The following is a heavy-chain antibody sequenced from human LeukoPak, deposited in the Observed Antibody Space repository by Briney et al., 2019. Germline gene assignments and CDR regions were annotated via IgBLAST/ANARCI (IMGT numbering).Heavy chain of an antibody. Sequence: SETLSLTCTVSGGSISSSTSGWGWYWGWIRQHPGKGLEWIGYIYYSGSTYYNPSLKSRVTISVDTSKNQFSLKLSSVTAADTAVYYCAREGSYRPGSFDPWGQGTLVTVSS. J-gene: IGHJ5*02. CDR3: AREGSYRPGSFDP. V-gene: IGHV4-31*03. CDR2: IYYSGST. D-gene: IGHD1-26*01. CDR1: GGSISSSTSGWGWY.